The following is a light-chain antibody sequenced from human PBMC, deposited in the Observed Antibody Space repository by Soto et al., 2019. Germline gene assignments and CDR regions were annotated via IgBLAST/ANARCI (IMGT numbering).Light chain of an antibody. Sequence: ETVLTQSPGTLSLSPGERATLSCRASQTIRSNYLAWYRQTPGQAPRLLIYGASTRATGIADRFSGSGSGTDFTLIISRLEPEDFALYYCQQYGNSPWTFGQGTKVEIK. V-gene: IGKV3-20*01. J-gene: IGKJ1*01. CDR1: QTIRSNY. CDR2: GAS. CDR3: QQYGNSPWT.